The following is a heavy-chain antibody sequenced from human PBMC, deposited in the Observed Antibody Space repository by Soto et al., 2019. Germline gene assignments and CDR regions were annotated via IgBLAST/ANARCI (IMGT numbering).Heavy chain of an antibody. D-gene: IGHD3-16*02. CDR3: AKSRVFIGAIVTLLDS. J-gene: IGHJ4*02. CDR1: GFTFSSYA. CDR2: ISNNGDTA. V-gene: IGHV3-23*01. Sequence: EVQLLESGGGLVQPGGSLTLSCATSGFTFSSYAMVWVRQAAEKGLEWVASISNNGDTAYYAESVKGRFTIPRDNSENTLYLQMNGLRADDTALYFCAKSRVFIGAIVTLLDSWGQGTQVTVSS.